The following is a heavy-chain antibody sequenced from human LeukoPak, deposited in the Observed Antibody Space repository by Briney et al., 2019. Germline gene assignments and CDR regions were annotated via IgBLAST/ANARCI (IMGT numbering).Heavy chain of an antibody. CDR3: ARLPSGRYFGYFDY. J-gene: IGHJ4*02. D-gene: IGHD1-26*01. Sequence: GESLKISFKGSGYRFTSYWIGWVRQMPGKGLEWMGRIDPSDSYTNYSPSFQGHVTISADKSISTAYLQWSSLKASDTAMYYCARLPSGRYFGYFDYWGQGTLVTVSS. CDR2: IDPSDSYT. CDR1: GYRFTSYW. V-gene: IGHV5-10-1*01.